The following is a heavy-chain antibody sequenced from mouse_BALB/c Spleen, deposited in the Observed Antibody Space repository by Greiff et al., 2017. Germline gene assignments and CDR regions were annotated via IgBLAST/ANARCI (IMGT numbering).Heavy chain of an antibody. CDR3: ARIHYYGYDAMDY. J-gene: IGHJ4*01. D-gene: IGHD1-2*01. V-gene: IGHV2-6-7*01. CDR2: IWGDGST. CDR1: GFSLTGYG. Sequence: ESGPGLVAPSQSLSITCTVSGFSLTGYGVNWVRQPPGKGLEWLGMIWGDGSTDYNSALKSRLSISKDNSKSQVFLKMNSLQTDDTARYYCARIHYYGYDAMDYWGQGTSVTVSS.